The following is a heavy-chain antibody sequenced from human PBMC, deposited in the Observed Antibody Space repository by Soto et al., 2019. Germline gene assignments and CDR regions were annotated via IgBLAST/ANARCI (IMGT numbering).Heavy chain of an antibody. Sequence: QAQLVESGGGVVQPGTSLRLSCAASGFTFSTYTMHWVRQAPGKGLEWLALIPHDGVNPYYAASVRGRITISRDNSQNTLYLQMNSLRAEDTAMYYCAMQPSGDYSGSYGFDYWGQGTLVTVSS. V-gene: IGHV3-30-3*01. D-gene: IGHD1-26*01. CDR3: AMQPSGDYSGSYGFDY. CDR1: GFTFSTYT. J-gene: IGHJ4*02. CDR2: IPHDGVNP.